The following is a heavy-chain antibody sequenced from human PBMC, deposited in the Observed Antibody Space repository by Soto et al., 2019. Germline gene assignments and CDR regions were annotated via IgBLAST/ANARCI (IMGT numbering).Heavy chain of an antibody. Sequence: SETLSLTCTVSGGSISSSPYYWGWIRQPPGKGLEWIGTVYYSGTTYYNPSLKSRVTVSVDTSKNQFSLKLTSVTAADTAVYYCAGGYYYGSGSYYNWLDPWGQGTLVTVSS. J-gene: IGHJ5*02. D-gene: IGHD3-10*01. V-gene: IGHV4-39*01. CDR2: VYYSGTT. CDR3: AGGYYYGSGSYYNWLDP. CDR1: GGSISSSPYY.